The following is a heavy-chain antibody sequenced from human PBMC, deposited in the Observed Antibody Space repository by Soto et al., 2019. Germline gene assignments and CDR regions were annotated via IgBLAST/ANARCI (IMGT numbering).Heavy chain of an antibody. V-gene: IGHV4-4*02. J-gene: IGHJ4*01. CDR2: IYHTGST. CDR1: GGSISSTNL. D-gene: IGHD1-1*01. CDR3: ARSPRSISTGGIDF. Sequence: SETLSLTCAVSGGSISSTNLWTWVRQPPGKGLEWIGEIYHTGSTTFNPSLKSRVTISVDKSKNHFSLKVSSVTAADTAVYFCARSPRSISTGGIDFWGQGILVTVS.